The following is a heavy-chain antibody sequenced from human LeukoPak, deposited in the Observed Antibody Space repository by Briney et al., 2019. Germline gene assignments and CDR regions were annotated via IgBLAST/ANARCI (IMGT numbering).Heavy chain of an antibody. D-gene: IGHD3-22*01. CDR3: AKNYYDSSAHYSDY. CDR1: GGSISSSSYY. J-gene: IGHJ4*02. Sequence: SETLSLTCTVSGGSISSSSYYWGWIRQPPGKGLEWIGKIHHSGSTYYNPSLKSRVTISVDTSKNQFSLKLSSVTAADTAVYYCAKNYYDSSAHYSDYWGQGTLVTVSS. CDR2: IHHSGST. V-gene: IGHV4-39*01.